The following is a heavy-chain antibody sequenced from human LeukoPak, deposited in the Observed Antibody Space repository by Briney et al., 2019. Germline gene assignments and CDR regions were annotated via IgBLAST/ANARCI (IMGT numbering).Heavy chain of an antibody. CDR3: AKDVVQYSYIDY. CDR1: GFTFSSYA. D-gene: IGHD5-18*01. CDR2: ISGSGGST. Sequence: GGSLRLPCAASGFTFSSYAMSWVRQAPGKGLEWVSAISGSGGSTYYADSVKGRFTISRDNSKNTLYLQMNSLRAEDTAVYYCAKDVVQYSYIDYWGQGTLVTVSS. J-gene: IGHJ4*02. V-gene: IGHV3-23*01.